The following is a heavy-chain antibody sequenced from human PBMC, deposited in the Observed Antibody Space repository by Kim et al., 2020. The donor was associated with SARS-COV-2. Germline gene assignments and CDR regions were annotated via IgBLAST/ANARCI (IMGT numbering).Heavy chain of an antibody. Sequence: GGSLRLSCAASGFTFSSYAMSWVRQAPGKGLEWVSAISGSGGSTYYADSVKGRFTISRDNSKNTLYLQMNSLRAEDTAVYYCAPHRGRIAVAAYYFDYWGQGTLVTVSS. CDR1: GFTFSSYA. CDR2: ISGSGGST. J-gene: IGHJ4*02. V-gene: IGHV3-23*01. CDR3: APHRGRIAVAAYYFDY. D-gene: IGHD6-19*01.